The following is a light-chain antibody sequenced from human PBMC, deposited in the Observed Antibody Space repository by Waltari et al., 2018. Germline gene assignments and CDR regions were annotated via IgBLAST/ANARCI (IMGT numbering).Light chain of an antibody. Sequence: SYVVTQPPSVSVAPGETATIPCWGDNLGTYSVHWYQQKAGQAPVLVIFYDRDRPSGIPDRFSGSNSGNTATLTISRVEAGDEARYYCHVWHPHVDPGVFGTGTEVTVL. CDR3: HVWHPHVDPGV. J-gene: IGLJ1*01. V-gene: IGLV3-21*04. CDR2: YDR. CDR1: NLGTYS.